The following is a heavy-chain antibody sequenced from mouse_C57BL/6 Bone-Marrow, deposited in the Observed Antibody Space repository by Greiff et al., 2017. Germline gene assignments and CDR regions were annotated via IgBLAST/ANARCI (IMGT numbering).Heavy chain of an antibody. V-gene: IGHV5-9-1*02. CDR1: GFTFSSYA. D-gene: IGHD2-5*01. CDR3: TRIAGYSNYVFGYAMDY. CDR2: ISSGGDYI. Sequence: EVKLVESGAGLVKPGGSLKLSCAASGFTFSSYAMSWVRQTPEKRLEWVAYISSGGDYIYYADNVKGRFNISRDNARNTLYLQMSSLKSEDTAMYYCTRIAGYSNYVFGYAMDYWGQGTSVTVSS. J-gene: IGHJ4*01.